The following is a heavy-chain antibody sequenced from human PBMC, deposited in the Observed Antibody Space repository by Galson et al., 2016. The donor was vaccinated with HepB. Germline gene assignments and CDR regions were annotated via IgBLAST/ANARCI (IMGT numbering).Heavy chain of an antibody. J-gene: IGHJ5*01. D-gene: IGHD6-13*01. CDR1: EFTFSNYG. V-gene: IGHV3-33*01. Sequence: SLRLSCAASEFTFSNYGMHWVRQAPGKGLEWVALIWHDGSNKYYADSVKGRFTISRDNPKNTLYLQMNSLKVEDTAVYYCAREMHVAAAVWFDSWGRGTLVTVSS. CDR2: IWHDGSNK. CDR3: AREMHVAAAVWFDS.